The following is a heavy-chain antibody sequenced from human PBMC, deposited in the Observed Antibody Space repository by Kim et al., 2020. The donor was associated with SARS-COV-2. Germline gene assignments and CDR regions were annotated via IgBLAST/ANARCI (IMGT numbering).Heavy chain of an antibody. Sequence: GGSLRLSCAASGFTFSSYWMHWVRQAPGKGLVWVSRINSDGSSTSYADSVKGRFTISRDNAKNTLYLQMNSLRAEDTAVYYCARGHKPYYDILTGYYGYYGMDVWGQGTTVTVAS. J-gene: IGHJ6*02. CDR1: GFTFSSYW. D-gene: IGHD3-9*01. CDR2: INSDGSST. CDR3: ARGHKPYYDILTGYYGYYGMDV. V-gene: IGHV3-74*01.